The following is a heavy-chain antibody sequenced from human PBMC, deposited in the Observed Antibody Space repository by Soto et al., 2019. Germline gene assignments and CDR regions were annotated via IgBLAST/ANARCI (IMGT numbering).Heavy chain of an antibody. D-gene: IGHD6-19*01. CDR3: ARVRSSGWYGYYFDY. V-gene: IGHV4-59*01. J-gene: IGHJ4*02. CDR1: GGSISSYY. Sequence: SETLSLTCTVSGGSISSYYWSWIRQPPGKGLEWIGYIYYSGSTNYNPSLKSRVTISVDTSKSQFSLKLSSVTAADTAVYYCARVRSSGWYGYYFDYWGQGTLVTVSS. CDR2: IYYSGST.